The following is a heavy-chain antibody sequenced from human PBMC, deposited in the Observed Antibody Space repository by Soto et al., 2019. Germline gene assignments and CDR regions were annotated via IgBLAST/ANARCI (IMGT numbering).Heavy chain of an antibody. D-gene: IGHD3-22*01. CDR1: GGSISSGGYY. V-gene: IGHV4-31*03. J-gene: IGHJ5*02. CDR3: ARAVYDLSYYYDSSGTNWFDP. Sequence: QVQLQESGPGLVKPSQTLSLTCTVSGGSISSGGYYWSWIRQHPGKGLEWIGYIYYSGSTYYNPSLKSRVTISVDTSKNQFSLKLSSVTAADTAVYYCARAVYDLSYYYDSSGTNWFDPWGQGTLVTVSS. CDR2: IYYSGST.